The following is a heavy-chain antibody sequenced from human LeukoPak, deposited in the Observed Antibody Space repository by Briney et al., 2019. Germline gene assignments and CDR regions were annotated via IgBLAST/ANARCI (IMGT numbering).Heavy chain of an antibody. CDR3: SGERAGTMVDY. CDR1: GGSISSSTYY. V-gene: IGHV4-39*07. D-gene: IGHD3-10*01. CDR2: IYHSGTT. J-gene: IGHJ4*02. Sequence: PSETLLQTCTVSGGSISSSTYYWGWIRQPPGKGLEWIGSIYHSGTTYDNPSLKSRVTISLDTSKNQFSLSLTSVTAADAAVYYCSGERAGTMVDYSGQRCLVTVSS.